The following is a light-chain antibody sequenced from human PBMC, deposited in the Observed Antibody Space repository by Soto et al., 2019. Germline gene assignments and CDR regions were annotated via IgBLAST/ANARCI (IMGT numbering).Light chain of an antibody. Sequence: DIQMTQSPSTLSASLGDGVSMTCRASQSIDSLLAWYQQKPVKAPKVLIHGASSLESGVPSRFSGRGSGTEFTLSISRLQPEDFATYYCLQGYKYPQTFGQGTKVDIK. J-gene: IGKJ1*01. CDR2: GAS. CDR3: LQGYKYPQT. CDR1: QSIDSL. V-gene: IGKV1-5*01.